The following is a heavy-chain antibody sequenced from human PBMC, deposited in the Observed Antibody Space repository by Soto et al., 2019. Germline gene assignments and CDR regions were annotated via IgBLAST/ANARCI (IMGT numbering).Heavy chain of an antibody. V-gene: IGHV3-23*01. J-gene: IGHJ3*02. D-gene: IGHD2-8*02. CDR3: AKATATGGGAFDI. Sequence: GSLRLSCAASGFICSSYDMSWVRQAPGKGLEWVSTILVDGRTFYVDSVKGRFTISRDSSKNTVYLQMNSLTAGDTALYYCAKATATGGGAFDICGQGTMVTVS. CDR2: ILVDGRT. CDR1: GFICSSYD.